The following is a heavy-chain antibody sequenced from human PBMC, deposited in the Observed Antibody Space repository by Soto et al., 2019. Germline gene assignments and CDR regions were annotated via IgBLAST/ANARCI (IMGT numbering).Heavy chain of an antibody. Sequence: SETLSLTCTVSGGSISSYYWSWIRQPPGKGLEWIGYIYYSGSTNYNPSLKSRVTISVDTSKNQFSLKLSSVTAADTAVYYCARLVYCSGGSCYKPAAYFDYWGQGTLVTVS. J-gene: IGHJ4*02. CDR1: GGSISSYY. V-gene: IGHV4-59*01. CDR3: ARLVYCSGGSCYKPAAYFDY. D-gene: IGHD2-15*01. CDR2: IYYSGST.